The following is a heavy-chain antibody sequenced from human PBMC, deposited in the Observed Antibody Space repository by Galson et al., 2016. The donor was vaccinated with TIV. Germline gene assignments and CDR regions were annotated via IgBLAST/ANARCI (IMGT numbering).Heavy chain of an antibody. Sequence: SLRLSCAASGFAFRSFWMSWVRQAPGKGLEWVANIEEDGSETYYVDSVKGRFTISRDNAKYSLHLQMNSLRAEDTAVYYCFIGHYSDSWGQGTLVTVSS. CDR3: FIGHYSDS. CDR2: IEEDGSET. D-gene: IGHD3-16*02. CDR1: GFAFRSFW. J-gene: IGHJ4*02. V-gene: IGHV3-7*01.